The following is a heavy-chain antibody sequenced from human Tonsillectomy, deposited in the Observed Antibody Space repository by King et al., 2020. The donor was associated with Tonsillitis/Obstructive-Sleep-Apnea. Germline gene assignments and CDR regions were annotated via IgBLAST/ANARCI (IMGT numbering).Heavy chain of an antibody. CDR2: ISTSSST. V-gene: IGHV3-11*06. CDR1: GFTFSDYY. CDR3: ARDRFLGDIVVPSYYGMDV. Sequence: VQLVESGGGLVKPGGSLRLSCAASGFTFSDYYMSWIRQAPGKGLEGVSYISTSSSTNYADSVKGRFTISRDNAKNSLHLQMNSLRAEDTAVYYCARDRFLGDIVVPSYYGMDVWGQGTTVTVSS. D-gene: IGHD2-15*01. J-gene: IGHJ6*02.